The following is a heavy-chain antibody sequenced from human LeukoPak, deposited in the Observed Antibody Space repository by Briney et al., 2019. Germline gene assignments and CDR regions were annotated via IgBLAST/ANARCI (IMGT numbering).Heavy chain of an antibody. D-gene: IGHD2-8*01. CDR3: AKRRNGYYFDY. CDR1: GFTFSSYA. CDR2: ITDSGGYT. J-gene: IGHJ4*02. V-gene: IGHV3-23*01. Sequence: GSLRLSCAASGFTFSSYAMLWVRQAPGKGLEWVSTITDSGGYTYYADSVKGRFTISRDNSKNTLYLQMNSLRADDTAVYYCAKRRNGYYFDYWGQGTLVTVSS.